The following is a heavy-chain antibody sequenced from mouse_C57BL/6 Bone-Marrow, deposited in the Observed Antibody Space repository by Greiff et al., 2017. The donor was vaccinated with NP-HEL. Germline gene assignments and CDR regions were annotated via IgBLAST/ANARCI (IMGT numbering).Heavy chain of an antibody. D-gene: IGHD2-1*01. CDR1: GFTFSNYW. Sequence: EVKVEESGGGLVQPGGSMKLSCVASGFTFSNYWMNWVRQSPEKGLEWVAQIRLKSDNYATHYAESVKGRFTISRDDSKSSVYLQMNNLRAEDTGIYYCPIYYGNYVGAYWGQGTLVTVSA. CDR3: PIYYGNYVGAY. J-gene: IGHJ3*01. V-gene: IGHV6-3*01. CDR2: IRLKSDNYAT.